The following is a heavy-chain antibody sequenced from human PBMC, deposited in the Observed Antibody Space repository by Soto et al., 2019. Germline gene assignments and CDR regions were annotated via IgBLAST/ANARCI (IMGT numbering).Heavy chain of an antibody. CDR2: IFSNDEK. CDR1: GFSLSNARMG. Sequence: SGPTLVNPTETLTLTCTVSGFSLSNARMGVSWIRQPPGKALEWLAHIFSNDEKSYSTSLKSRLTISKDTSKSQVVLTMTNMEPVDTATYYCARSLIVGADFDYWGQGTLVTVSS. V-gene: IGHV2-26*01. J-gene: IGHJ4*02. CDR3: ARSLIVGADFDY. D-gene: IGHD1-26*01.